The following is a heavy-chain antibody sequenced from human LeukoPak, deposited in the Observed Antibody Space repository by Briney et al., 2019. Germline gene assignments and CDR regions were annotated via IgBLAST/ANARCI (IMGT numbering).Heavy chain of an antibody. CDR1: GDSVSSNSAT. V-gene: IGHV6-1*01. CDR2: TYYRSKWYN. D-gene: IGHD6-19*01. J-gene: IGHJ5*02. Sequence: SQTLSLTCAISGDSVSSNSATWNWIRQSPSRGLEWLGRTYYRSKWYNDYAVSVKSRITINPDTSKNQFSLHLNSVTPEDTAVYHCARAEAGKGWFDPWGQGTQVTVSS. CDR3: ARAEAGKGWFDP.